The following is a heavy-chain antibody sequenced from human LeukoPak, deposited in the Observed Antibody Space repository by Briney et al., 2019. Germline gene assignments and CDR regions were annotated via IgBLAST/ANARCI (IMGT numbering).Heavy chain of an antibody. D-gene: IGHD5-18*01. Sequence: PGGSLRLSCAASRFTFSSYAMHWVRQSLGKGLEWVAVMSYDGFNKYYADSVKGRFTISRDNSKNTLYLQMNSLRAEDTAVYYCAKTKGYSYGYYFDYWGQGTLVTVSS. CDR3: AKTKGYSYGYYFDY. CDR2: MSYDGFNK. J-gene: IGHJ4*02. CDR1: RFTFSSYA. V-gene: IGHV3-30*18.